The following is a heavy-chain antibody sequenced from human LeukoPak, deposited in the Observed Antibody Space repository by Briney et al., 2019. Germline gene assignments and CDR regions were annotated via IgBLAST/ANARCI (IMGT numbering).Heavy chain of an antibody. J-gene: IGHJ4*02. CDR2: ISTSGSTI. D-gene: IGHD2-15*01. CDR1: GFTFSTYE. Sequence: GGPLTLSCAPSGFTFSTYEMNGLRPAPGKGREGVSFISTSGSTIYYADSVMGRFTISRDNAKNSLYLQMNSLRAEDTAVYYCTRDQYCSGDSCFVGPFDQWGQGTLVTVSS. CDR3: TRDQYCSGDSCFVGPFDQ. V-gene: IGHV3-48*03.